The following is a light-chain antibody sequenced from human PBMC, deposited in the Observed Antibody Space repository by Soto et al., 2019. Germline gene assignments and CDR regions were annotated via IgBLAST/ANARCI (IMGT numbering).Light chain of an antibody. Sequence: QSVLTQPPSASGSPGQSVAISCTGTSSDVGGYNYVSWYQQHPGKAPKLMIYEVNKRPSGVPDRFSGSKYGNTASLTVSGLQAEDEADYYCSSYAGSNNFVFGTGTKVTVL. CDR1: SSDVGGYNY. CDR2: EVN. CDR3: SSYAGSNNFV. V-gene: IGLV2-8*01. J-gene: IGLJ1*01.